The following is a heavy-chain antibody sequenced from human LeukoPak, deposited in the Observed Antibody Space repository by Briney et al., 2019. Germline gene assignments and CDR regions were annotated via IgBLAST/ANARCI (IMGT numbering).Heavy chain of an antibody. J-gene: IGHJ3*02. CDR2: IIPIFGTA. CDR1: GGTFSSYA. CDR3: ARDANYHDSDAYYDALDI. V-gene: IGHV1-69*13. Sequence: SVKVSCKASGGTFSSYAISWVRQAPGQGLEWMGGIIPIFGTANYAQKFQGRVTITADESTSTAYMELSSLRSEDTAVYYCARDANYHDSDAYYDALDIWGQGTLVTVSS. D-gene: IGHD3-16*01.